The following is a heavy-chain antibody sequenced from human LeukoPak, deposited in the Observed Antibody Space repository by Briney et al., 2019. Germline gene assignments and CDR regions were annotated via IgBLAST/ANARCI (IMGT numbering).Heavy chain of an antibody. J-gene: IGHJ3*02. CDR1: GFTFSSYS. V-gene: IGHV3-48*01. CDR2: ISSSSSTI. D-gene: IGHD5-12*01. Sequence: PGGSLRLSCAASGFTFSSYSMNWVRRAPGKGLEWVSYISSSSSTIYYADSVKGRFTISRDNAKNSLYLQMNSLRAEDTAVYYCARVGIVATISAFDIWGQGTMVTVSS. CDR3: ARVGIVATISAFDI.